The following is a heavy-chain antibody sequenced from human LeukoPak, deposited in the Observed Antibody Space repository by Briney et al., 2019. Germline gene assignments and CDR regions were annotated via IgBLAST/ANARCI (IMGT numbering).Heavy chain of an antibody. CDR1: GGXISSYY. J-gene: IGHJ4*02. V-gene: IGHV4-59*08. Sequence: PSETLSLTCTVSGGXISSYYCSWIRQPPGKGLEWIGYIYYSGSTNYNPSLKSRVTISVDTSKNQFSLKLSSVTAADTAVYYCARLPSYGGFDYWGQGTLVTVSS. CDR2: IYYSGST. D-gene: IGHD3-10*01. CDR3: ARLPSYGGFDY.